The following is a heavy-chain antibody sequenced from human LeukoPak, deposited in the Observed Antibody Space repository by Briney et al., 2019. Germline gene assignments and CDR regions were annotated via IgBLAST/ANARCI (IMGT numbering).Heavy chain of an antibody. CDR1: GFTVSSNY. CDR2: IYSGGST. CDR3: ARDPTHYCSGGSCLDFDY. J-gene: IGHJ4*02. Sequence: GGSLRLSCADSGFTVSSNYMSWVRQAPGKGLEWVSVIYSGGSTYYADSVKGRFTISRDNSKNTLYLQMNSLRAEDTAVYYCARDPTHYCSGGSCLDFDYWGQGTLVTVSS. V-gene: IGHV3-53*01. D-gene: IGHD2-15*01.